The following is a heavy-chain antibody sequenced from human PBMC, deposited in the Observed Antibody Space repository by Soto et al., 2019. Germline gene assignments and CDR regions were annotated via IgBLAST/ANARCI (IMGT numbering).Heavy chain of an antibody. CDR3: AGDRLGSVGAEAFDI. Sequence: QVQLVQSGAEVKKPGSSVKVSCKASGGTFSSYAISWVRQAPGQGLEWMGGIIPIFGTANYAGKFQGRVTITADESTRTAYMELSSLRSEDTAVYYCAGDRLGSVGAEAFDIWGQGTMVTVSS. D-gene: IGHD1-26*01. CDR1: GGTFSSYA. J-gene: IGHJ3*02. CDR2: IIPIFGTA. V-gene: IGHV1-69*01.